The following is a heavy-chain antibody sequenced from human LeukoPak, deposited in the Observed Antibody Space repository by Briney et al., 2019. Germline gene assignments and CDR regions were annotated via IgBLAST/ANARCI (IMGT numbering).Heavy chain of an antibody. J-gene: IGHJ4*02. CDR2: INEGNGNT. CDR1: GHTFITYG. CDR3: ARDGGYFDWISDY. D-gene: IGHD3-9*01. V-gene: IGHV1-3*01. Sequence: ASVKVSCTASGHTFITYGLHWVRQAPGQRLEWMGWINEGNGNTKYSQKFQGRVTITRDTSASTAYMKLSSLRSEDTAVYYCARDGGYFDWISDYWGQGTLVTVSS.